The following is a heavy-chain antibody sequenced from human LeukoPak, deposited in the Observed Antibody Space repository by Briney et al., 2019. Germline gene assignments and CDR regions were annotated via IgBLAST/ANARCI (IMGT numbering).Heavy chain of an antibody. V-gene: IGHV1-2*02. CDR2: INPNSGGT. Sequence: GASVKVSCKASGYTFTDYYVHWVRQAPGQGLEWMGFINPNSGGTKYAKKFQGRVTVTRDPSISTAYMELSGLRSDDTAVYYCARDNKFTYVQGTLDFWGQGTLASVFS. D-gene: IGHD1/OR15-1a*01. CDR3: ARDNKFTYVQGTLDF. CDR1: GYTFTDYY. J-gene: IGHJ1*01.